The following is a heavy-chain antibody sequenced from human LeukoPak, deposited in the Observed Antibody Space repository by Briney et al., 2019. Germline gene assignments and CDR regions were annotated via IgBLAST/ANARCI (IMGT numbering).Heavy chain of an antibody. Sequence: PGGFLRLSCAASGFTFSSYAMSWVRQAPGKGLEWVSAISGSGGSTYYADSVKGRFTISRVNSKNTLYLQMNSLRAEDTAVYYCAKAMTTVTTKAPNFDYWGQGTLVTVSS. CDR2: ISGSGGST. V-gene: IGHV3-23*01. J-gene: IGHJ4*02. CDR3: AKAMTTVTTKAPNFDY. D-gene: IGHD4-17*01. CDR1: GFTFSSYA.